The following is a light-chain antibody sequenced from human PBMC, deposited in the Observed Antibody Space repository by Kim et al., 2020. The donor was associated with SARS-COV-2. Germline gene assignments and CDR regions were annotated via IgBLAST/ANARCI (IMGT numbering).Light chain of an antibody. V-gene: IGLV2-14*03. CDR2: GVS. J-gene: IGLJ2*01. CDR3: SSYTSSSIVI. Sequence: QSVLTQTASVSGSPGQWITISCTGTSSDIGGYNYVSWYQQHARKAQHLMVYGVSSRPSGITDRFSGSKAGNTSSLTISGLQAEDEADYYCSSYTSSSIVIFGGGTQLTVL. CDR1: SSDIGGYNY.